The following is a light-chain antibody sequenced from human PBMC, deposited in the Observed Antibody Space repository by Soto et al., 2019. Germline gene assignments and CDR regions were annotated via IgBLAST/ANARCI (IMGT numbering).Light chain of an antibody. CDR2: AAS. CDR1: HDINRY. J-gene: IGKJ1*01. Sequence: DIRLTQSPSFLSASVGDRVTITCRASHDINRYLAWYQQKPGKAPKLLIYAASTLHNAVPSRFSGAGSGTEFTLTFSSLQPEDFATYYCQQLHIYPRTFGQGTKVEF. CDR3: QQLHIYPRT. V-gene: IGKV1-9*01.